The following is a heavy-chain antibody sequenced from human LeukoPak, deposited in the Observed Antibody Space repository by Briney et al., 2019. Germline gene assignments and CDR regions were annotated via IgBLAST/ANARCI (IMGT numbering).Heavy chain of an antibody. V-gene: IGHV1-2*02. CDR1: GYTYTDHY. D-gene: IGHD7-27*01. J-gene: IGHJ4*02. Sequence: ASVTASCKTSGYTYTDHYFHRLRQAPGQGLEWMGWIHPKSGDTNYAERFQGRVSLTRDTSISTAYMELSSLRSDDTAVYYCARDRNGGPDYWGQGTLVSVSS. CDR3: ARDRNGGPDY. CDR2: IHPKSGDT.